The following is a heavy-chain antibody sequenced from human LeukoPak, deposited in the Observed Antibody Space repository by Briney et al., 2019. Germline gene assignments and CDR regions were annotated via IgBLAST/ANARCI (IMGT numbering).Heavy chain of an antibody. J-gene: IGHJ4*02. CDR3: VSFYETY. CDR1: GGSFSGYY. Sequence: PSETLSLTCAVYGGSFSGYYWSWIRQPPGKGLVWVSHINSDGSWTSYADSVKGRFTISKDNAKNTVYLQMNSLRAEDTAVYYCVSFYETYWGRGTLVTVSS. CDR2: INSDGSWT. V-gene: IGHV3-74*01. D-gene: IGHD2/OR15-2a*01.